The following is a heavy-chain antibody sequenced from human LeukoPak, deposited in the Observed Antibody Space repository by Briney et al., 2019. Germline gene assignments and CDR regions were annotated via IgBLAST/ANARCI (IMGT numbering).Heavy chain of an antibody. J-gene: IGHJ4*02. V-gene: IGHV4-39*01. CDR1: GGSISSSSYY. Sequence: SETLSLSCTVSGGSISSSSYYWGWIRQPPGKGLEWIGSIYYSGSTYYNPSLESRVTISADTSKNQFSLKLSSVTAADTAVYYCARHGSGSSDFDYWGQGTLVTVSS. CDR3: ARHGSGSSDFDY. D-gene: IGHD3-10*01. CDR2: IYYSGST.